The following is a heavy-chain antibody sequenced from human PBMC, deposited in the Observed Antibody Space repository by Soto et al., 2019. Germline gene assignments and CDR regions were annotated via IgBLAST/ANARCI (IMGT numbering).Heavy chain of an antibody. CDR3: ARGRKYSYGGANWFDP. V-gene: IGHV4-34*01. D-gene: IGHD5-18*01. CDR2: INHSGST. CDR1: GGSFSGYY. J-gene: IGHJ5*02. Sequence: QVQLQQWGAGLLKPSETLSLTCAVYGGSFSGYYWSWIRQPPGKGLEWIGEINHSGSTNYNPSLKSRVTISVDTSKNQFSLKLSSVTAADTAVYYCARGRKYSYGGANWFDPWGQGTLVTVSS.